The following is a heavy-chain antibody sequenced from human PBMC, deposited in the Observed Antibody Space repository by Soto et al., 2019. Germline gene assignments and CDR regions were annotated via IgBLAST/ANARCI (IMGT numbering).Heavy chain of an antibody. Sequence: ASVKVSCKASGYTFTGYYMHWVRQAPGQGLEWMGWINPNSGGTNYAQKFQGWVTMTRDTSISTAYMELSRLRSDDTAVYYCARSSSGWYNWFDPWGQGTLDTVSS. CDR3: ARSSSGWYNWFDP. J-gene: IGHJ5*02. CDR2: INPNSGGT. V-gene: IGHV1-2*04. D-gene: IGHD6-19*01. CDR1: GYTFTGYY.